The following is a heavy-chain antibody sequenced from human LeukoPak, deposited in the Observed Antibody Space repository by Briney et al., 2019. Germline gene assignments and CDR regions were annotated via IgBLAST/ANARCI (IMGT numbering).Heavy chain of an antibody. Sequence: GGSLRLSCAASRFTFSSYSMNWVRQAPGKGLEWVSYISSSGSTIYYADSVKGRFTISRDNAKNSLYLQMNSLRAEDTAVYYCARDLFARIAVAVVYWGQGTLVTVSS. D-gene: IGHD6-19*01. V-gene: IGHV3-48*04. CDR1: RFTFSSYS. J-gene: IGHJ4*02. CDR3: ARDLFARIAVAVVY. CDR2: ISSSGSTI.